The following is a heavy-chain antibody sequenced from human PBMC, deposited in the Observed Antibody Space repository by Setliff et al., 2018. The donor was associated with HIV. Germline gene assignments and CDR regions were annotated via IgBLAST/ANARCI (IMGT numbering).Heavy chain of an antibody. D-gene: IGHD5-12*01. CDR3: ARAPLEYSGYDYPRYFAY. CDR1: GGSISSGGYA. CDR2: IYHRGST. V-gene: IGHV4-30-2*01. J-gene: IGHJ4*02. Sequence: PSETLSLTCDVSGGSISSGGYAWSWIRQPPGKGLEWIGYIYHRGSTYYNPSLKSRVTISVDWSKNQFALRLSSVTAADTAVYYCARAPLEYSGYDYPRYFAYWGQGTLVTVSS.